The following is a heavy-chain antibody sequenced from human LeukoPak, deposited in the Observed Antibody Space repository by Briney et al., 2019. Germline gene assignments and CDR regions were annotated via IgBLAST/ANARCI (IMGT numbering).Heavy chain of an antibody. Sequence: GGSLRLFCAASGLTVSSSYMSWVRQAPGKGLEWVSIIYNDGSTHYADSMKGRFTISRDNSKNTLYLQVNSLRAEDTAMYYCARNILFAFDIWGQGTMVTVSS. CDR3: ARNILFAFDI. CDR2: IYNDGST. CDR1: GLTVSSSY. V-gene: IGHV3-53*01. J-gene: IGHJ3*02.